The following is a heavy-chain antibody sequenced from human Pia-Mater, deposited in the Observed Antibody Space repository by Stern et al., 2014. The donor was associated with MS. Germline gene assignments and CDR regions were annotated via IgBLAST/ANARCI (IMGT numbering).Heavy chain of an antibody. J-gene: IGHJ4*02. CDR1: GLTLSRYW. CDR3: AADTRAMTVFY. V-gene: IGHV3-7*01. CDR2: LKQDGSEK. Sequence: EMQLVESGGGLVQPGGSLRLSCAASGLTLSRYWMSWVRQAPGKGLEWVANLKQDGSEKYYVDSLKGRFTISRDNAKNSLFLQMNSLRAEDTAVYYCAADTRAMTVFYWGQGTLVTVSS. D-gene: IGHD2-21*02.